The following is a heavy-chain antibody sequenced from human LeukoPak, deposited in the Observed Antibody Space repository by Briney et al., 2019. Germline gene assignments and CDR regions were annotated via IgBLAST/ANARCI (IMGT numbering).Heavy chain of an antibody. Sequence: QTGGSLRLSCAASGFTFSRYAMSWVRQAPRKGLEWVSVISGSGGSTYYADSVKGRFTISRDNSKNTLYLQMNSLRAEDTAVYYCAKDPVHIVVAGTFDYWGQGTLVTVSS. CDR1: GFTFSRYA. V-gene: IGHV3-23*01. CDR2: ISGSGGST. J-gene: IGHJ4*02. CDR3: AKDPVHIVVAGTFDY. D-gene: IGHD6-19*01.